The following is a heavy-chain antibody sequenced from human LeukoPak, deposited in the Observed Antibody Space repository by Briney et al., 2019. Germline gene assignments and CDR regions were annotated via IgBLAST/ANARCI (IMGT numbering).Heavy chain of an antibody. D-gene: IGHD5-18*01. CDR2: IYSGGST. Sequence: ETLSLTCTVSGGSISSYYWSWIRQPPGKGLEWVSVIYSGGSTYYADSVKGRFTISRDNSKNTLYLQMNSLRAEDTAVYYCARGYGYSVYFDYWGQGTLVTVSS. V-gene: IGHV3-66*01. CDR3: ARGYGYSVYFDY. CDR1: GGSISSYY. J-gene: IGHJ4*02.